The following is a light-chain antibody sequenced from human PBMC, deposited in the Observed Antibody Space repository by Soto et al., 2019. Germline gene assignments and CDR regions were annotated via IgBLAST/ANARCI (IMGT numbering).Light chain of an antibody. J-gene: IGKJ4*01. CDR3: QQYVTSQLT. CDR2: GAS. V-gene: IGKV3-20*01. CDR1: QSVTYGY. Sequence: DIVLTQSPGTLFLSPGERATLSCGASQSVTYGYLAWYQLKPGQAPRLLIFGASIRATGIPDRFSGSGSGTDFTLSISRLETEDFAVYYCQQYVTSQLTFGGGTKVAIK.